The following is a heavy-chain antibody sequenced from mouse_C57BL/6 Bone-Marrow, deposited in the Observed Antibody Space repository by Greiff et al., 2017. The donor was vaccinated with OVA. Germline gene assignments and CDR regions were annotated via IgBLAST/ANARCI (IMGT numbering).Heavy chain of an antibody. CDR1: GYTFTSYW. CDR2: IDPSDSYT. D-gene: IGHD1-1*01. J-gene: IGHJ1*03. CDR3: ARNYYGWYFDV. Sequence: QVQLQQPGAELVKPGASVKLSCKASGYTFTSYWMQWVKQRPGQGLEWIGEIDPSDSYTNYNQKFKGKATLTVDTSSNTAYMQLSSLTTEDSAIYYCARNYYGWYFDVWGTGTTVTVSS. V-gene: IGHV1-50*01.